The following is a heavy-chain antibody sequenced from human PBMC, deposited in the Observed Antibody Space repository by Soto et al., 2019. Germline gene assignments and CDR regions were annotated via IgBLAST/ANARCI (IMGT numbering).Heavy chain of an antibody. D-gene: IGHD7-27*01. J-gene: IGHJ4*02. V-gene: IGHV4-31*03. CDR1: GDSIGSGGYY. CDR2: IFYSGST. Sequence: SETMSLTCTVSGDSIGSGGYYWSWIRQHPGKGLEWIGYIFYSGSTYYNPSLKSRVTISVDTSKNQFSLKLSSVTAADTAVYYCARRWGRTFDYWGQGTLVTVS. CDR3: ARRWGRTFDY.